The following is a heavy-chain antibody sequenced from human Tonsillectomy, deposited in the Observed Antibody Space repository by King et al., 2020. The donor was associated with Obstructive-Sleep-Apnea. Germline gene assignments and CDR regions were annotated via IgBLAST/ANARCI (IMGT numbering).Heavy chain of an antibody. CDR1: GDIVSSNSAA. CDR2: PSSRPKWFN. J-gene: IGHJ4*02. CDR3: AREQGSSWNV. V-gene: IGHV6-1*01. Sequence: VQLQQSGPGLVKPSQTLSLTCSISGDIVSSNSAAWNWISQSPSRGLEWLGRPSSRPKWFNDYEVSVKRRITINPDTSKNQFSLQLNSVSPEDTAVYYCAREQGSSWNVWGQGTPVTVSS. D-gene: IGHD6-13*01.